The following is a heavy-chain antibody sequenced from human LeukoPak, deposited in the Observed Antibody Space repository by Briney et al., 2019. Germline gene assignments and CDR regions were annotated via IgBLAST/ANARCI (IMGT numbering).Heavy chain of an antibody. V-gene: IGHV1-69*04. D-gene: IGHD3-22*01. CDR2: IIPILGIA. CDR3: ARDMIEHTSSTEVFDY. CDR1: GGTFSSYA. J-gene: IGHJ4*02. Sequence: SVRVSFKASGGTFSSYAISWVRQAPGQGLEWMGRIIPILGIANYAQKFQGRVTITADKSTSTACMEVSRLREEGTAVYYCARDMIEHTSSTEVFDYWGQGTLVTVSS.